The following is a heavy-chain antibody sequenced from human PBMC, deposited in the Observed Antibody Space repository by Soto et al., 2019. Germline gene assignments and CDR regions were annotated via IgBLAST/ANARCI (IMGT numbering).Heavy chain of an antibody. V-gene: IGHV1-3*01. Sequence: QVQLVQSGAEVKKPGASVKVSCKASGYTFTSYAMHWVRQAPGQRLEWMGWINAGNGNTKYSQKFQGRDTITRYTSASTAYMELSSLRSEDTAVYYCEKSIVVVNAADYWGQGTLITVSS. CDR3: EKSIVVVNAADY. CDR1: GYTFTSYA. D-gene: IGHD2-21*01. CDR2: INAGNGNT. J-gene: IGHJ4*02.